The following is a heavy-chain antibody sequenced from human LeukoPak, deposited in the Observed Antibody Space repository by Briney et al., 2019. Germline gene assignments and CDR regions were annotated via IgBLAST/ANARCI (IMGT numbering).Heavy chain of an antibody. CDR1: GGSFSGYY. CDR2: INHSGST. Sequence: SETLSLTCAVYGGSFSGYYWSWIRQPPGKGLEWIGEINHSGSTNYNPSLKSRVTISVDTSKNQFSLKLSSVTAADTAVYYCARGGYTYGFNWFDPWGQGTLVTVSS. D-gene: IGHD5-18*01. CDR3: ARGGYTYGFNWFDP. V-gene: IGHV4-34*01. J-gene: IGHJ5*02.